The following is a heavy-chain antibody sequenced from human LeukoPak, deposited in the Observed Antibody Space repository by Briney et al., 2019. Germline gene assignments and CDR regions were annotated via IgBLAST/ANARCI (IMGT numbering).Heavy chain of an antibody. Sequence: SVKVSCTASGGTFSSYAISWVRPAPGQGLAWMGRIIPILGIANYAQKFQGRVTITADKSTSTAYMELSSLRSEETAVYYCARDPVSMIGSEYSFDYWGQGTLVTVSS. J-gene: IGHJ4*02. CDR1: GGTFSSYA. D-gene: IGHD3-22*01. CDR2: IIPILGIA. V-gene: IGHV1-69*04. CDR3: ARDPVSMIGSEYSFDY.